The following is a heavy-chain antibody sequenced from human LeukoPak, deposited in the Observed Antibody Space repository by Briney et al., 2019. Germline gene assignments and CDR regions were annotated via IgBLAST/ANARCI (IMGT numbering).Heavy chain of an antibody. CDR1: GYTFTGYY. J-gene: IGHJ4*02. V-gene: IGHV1-2*02. CDR2: INPNSGGT. Sequence: ASVKVSCKASGYTFTGYYMRWVRQAPGQGLEWMGWINPNSGGTNYAQKFQGRVTMTRDTSISTAYMELSRLRSDDTAVYYCARGSYYDSSGYYPRDWGQGTLVTVSS. D-gene: IGHD3-22*01. CDR3: ARGSYYDSSGYYPRD.